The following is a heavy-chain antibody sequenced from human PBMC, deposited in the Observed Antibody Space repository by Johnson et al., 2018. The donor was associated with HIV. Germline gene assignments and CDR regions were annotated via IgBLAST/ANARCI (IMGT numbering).Heavy chain of an antibody. CDR2: ISYDGSNK. Sequence: QVQLVESGGGVVQPGGSLRLSCAASGFTFSSYAMHWVRQAPSKGLEWVAVISYDGSNKYYADSVKGRFTISRDNAKKSLYLQMNSLRAEDTAVYYCARRPITIFGVAFGAFDIWGQGTMVTVSS. D-gene: IGHD3-3*01. V-gene: IGHV3-30-3*01. CDR3: ARRPITIFGVAFGAFDI. J-gene: IGHJ3*02. CDR1: GFTFSSYA.